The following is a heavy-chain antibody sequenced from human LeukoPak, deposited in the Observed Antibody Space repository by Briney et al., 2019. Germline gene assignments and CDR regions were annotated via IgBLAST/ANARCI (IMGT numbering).Heavy chain of an antibody. D-gene: IGHD2-15*01. V-gene: IGHV4-39*07. CDR1: GGSISSSSYY. J-gene: IGHJ4*02. CDR3: ARDRPLYCGGGSCSTHFDY. Sequence: TSETLSLTCTVSGGSISSSSYYWGWIRQPPGKGLEWIGTIYYSGSTYYNPSLKSRVTISGDTSKNQFSLKLSSVTAADTAVYYCARDRPLYCGGGSCSTHFDYWGQGTLVTVSS. CDR2: IYYSGST.